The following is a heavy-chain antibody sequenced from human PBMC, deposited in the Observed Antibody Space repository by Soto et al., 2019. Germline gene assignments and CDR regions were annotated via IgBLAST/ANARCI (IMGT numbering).Heavy chain of an antibody. Sequence: EVQLLESGGGLVEPGGSLRLSCAASGFTFSSYAMTWVRQAPGKGLEWVSVISGSGGSTYYADSVKGRFTISRDNSKNTLYLQMNSLRAEDTAVYYCARRSSGWYFDYWGQGTLVTFSS. CDR3: ARRSSGWYFDY. V-gene: IGHV3-23*01. J-gene: IGHJ4*02. CDR1: GFTFSSYA. CDR2: ISGSGGST. D-gene: IGHD6-19*01.